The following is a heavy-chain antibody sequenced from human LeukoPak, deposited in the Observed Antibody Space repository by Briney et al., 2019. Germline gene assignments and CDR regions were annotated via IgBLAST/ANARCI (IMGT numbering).Heavy chain of an antibody. V-gene: IGHV1-2*04. CDR1: GYTFTGYY. Sequence: ASVKVSCKASGYTFTGYYMHWVRQAPGQGLEWMGWINPNSGGTNYAQKFQGWVTMTRDTSISTAYMELSRLRSDDTAVYYCARGKWLRPPDWYFDLWGRGTLVTVSS. D-gene: IGHD5-12*01. CDR3: ARGKWLRPPDWYFDL. J-gene: IGHJ2*01. CDR2: INPNSGGT.